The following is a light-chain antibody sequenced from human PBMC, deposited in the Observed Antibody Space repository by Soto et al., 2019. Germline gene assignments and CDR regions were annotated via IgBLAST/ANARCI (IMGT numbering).Light chain of an antibody. CDR2: GAS. J-gene: IGKJ4*01. Sequence: EIVMTQSPATLSVSPGDGATLSCRASQSVDSNLAWYQQKPGQTPRLLIYGASTRTTGIPARFSGSGSGTEFTLTISSLQSEDSAVYYCQQYNDWPLTFGGGTKVEIK. CDR1: QSVDSN. CDR3: QQYNDWPLT. V-gene: IGKV3D-15*01.